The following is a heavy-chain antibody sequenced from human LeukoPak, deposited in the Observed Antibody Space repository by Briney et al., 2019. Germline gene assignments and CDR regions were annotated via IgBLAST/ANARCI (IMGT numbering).Heavy chain of an antibody. D-gene: IGHD2-2*02. CDR1: GGSFSGYY. Sequence: PSETLSLTCAVYGGSFSGYYWSWIRQPPGKELEWIGEINHSGSTNYNPSLKSRVTISVDTSKNQFSLKLSSVTAADTAVYYCARIVTAGIYNMDVWGKGTSVTVSS. CDR3: ARIVTAGIYNMDV. J-gene: IGHJ6*03. V-gene: IGHV4-34*01. CDR2: INHSGST.